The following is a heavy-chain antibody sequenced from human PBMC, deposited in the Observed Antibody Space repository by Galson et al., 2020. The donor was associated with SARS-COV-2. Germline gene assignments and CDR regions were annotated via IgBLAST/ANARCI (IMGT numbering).Heavy chain of an antibody. D-gene: IGHD6-19*01. CDR1: GGTISSSSYY. Sequence: SETLSLTCTVSGGTISSSSYYWGWIRQPPGKGPEWIGRIYYSGSTYYNPSLKSRVTISVDTSKNQFSLKLSSVTAADTAVYYCARGGPVAGTRYYYYYMDVWGKGTTVTVSS. CDR2: IYYSGST. J-gene: IGHJ6*03. CDR3: ARGGPVAGTRYYYYYMDV. V-gene: IGHV4-39*07.